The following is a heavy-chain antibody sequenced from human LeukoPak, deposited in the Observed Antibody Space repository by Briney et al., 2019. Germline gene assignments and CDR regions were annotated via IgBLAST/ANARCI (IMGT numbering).Heavy chain of an antibody. D-gene: IGHD2-2*01. Sequence: ASVKVSCKVSGYTLTELSMHWVRQAPGKGLEWMGGFDPEDGETIYAQKFQGRVTMTRDTSISTAYMELSRLRSDDTAVYYCASLGYQLIDYWGQGTLVTVSS. CDR3: ASLGYQLIDY. CDR1: GYTLTELS. V-gene: IGHV1-24*01. CDR2: FDPEDGET. J-gene: IGHJ4*02.